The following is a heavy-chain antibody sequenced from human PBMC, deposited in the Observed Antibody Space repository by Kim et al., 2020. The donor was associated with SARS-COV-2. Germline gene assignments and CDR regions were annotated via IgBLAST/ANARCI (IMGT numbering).Heavy chain of an antibody. V-gene: IGHV3-21*01. Sequence: GGSLRLSCAASGFTFSTYSMNWVRQAPGKGLEWVSCISSSSRYIYYTDSVKGRFTISRDNAKNSLYLQMNSLRAEDTAVYYCARDGVNYYDESGSQIGQYGMDVWGQGTTVTVSS. D-gene: IGHD3-22*01. CDR3: ARDGVNYYDESGSQIGQYGMDV. CDR2: ISSSSRYI. J-gene: IGHJ6*02. CDR1: GFTFSTYS.